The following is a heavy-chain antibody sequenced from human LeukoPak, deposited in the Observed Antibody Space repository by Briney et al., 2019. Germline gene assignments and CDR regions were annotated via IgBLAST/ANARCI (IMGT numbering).Heavy chain of an antibody. V-gene: IGHV4-4*07. D-gene: IGHD3-10*01. CDR3: ARDLSGSLYFDY. Sequence: PSGTLSLTCTVSGASISPYYWNWIRQPAGKGLEWIGRLYPSGSSDYNPSLKSRVTMSVDTSRNQFPLRVTSVTAADTAIYYCARDLSGSLYFDYWGQGILVTVSA. CDR2: LYPSGSS. J-gene: IGHJ4*02. CDR1: GASISPYY.